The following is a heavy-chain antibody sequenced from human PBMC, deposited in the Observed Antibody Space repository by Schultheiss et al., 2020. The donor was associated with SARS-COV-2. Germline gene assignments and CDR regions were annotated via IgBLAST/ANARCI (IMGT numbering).Heavy chain of an antibody. D-gene: IGHD6-19*01. CDR3: ARDRGWYEPTKGYYYYYGMDV. CDR2: ISGSGGST. V-gene: IGHV3-53*04. Sequence: GGSLRLSCAASGFTVSSNYMSWVRQAPGKGLEWVSAISGSGGSTYYADSVKGRFTISRHNSKNTLYLQMNSLRAEDTAVYYCARDRGWYEPTKGYYYYYGMDVWGQGTTVTVSS. J-gene: IGHJ6*02. CDR1: GFTVSSNY.